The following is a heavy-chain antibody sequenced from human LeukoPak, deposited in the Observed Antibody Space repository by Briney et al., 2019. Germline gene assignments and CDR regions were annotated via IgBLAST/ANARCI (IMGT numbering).Heavy chain of an antibody. D-gene: IGHD6-6*01. CDR2: IYYSGST. Sequence: SATLSLTCTAAGGSTSSYYCSWSRQPPGKRLGWSGFIYYSGSTNYNPSLKSRVTISVDTSKTQFSLKLSSVTAADTAVYYCARGAYSSSSYYYYGMDVWGQGTTVTVSS. CDR3: ARGAYSSSSYYYYGMDV. V-gene: IGHV4-59*01. CDR1: GGSTSSYY. J-gene: IGHJ6*02.